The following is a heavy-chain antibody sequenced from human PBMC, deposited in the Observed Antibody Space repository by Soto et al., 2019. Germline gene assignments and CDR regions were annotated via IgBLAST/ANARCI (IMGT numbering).Heavy chain of an antibody. CDR1: GASVSSSTYY. J-gene: IGHJ4*02. Sequence: SETLSLTCTVSGASVSSSTYYWGWFRQPPGKGLEWIGSVYRTGGTYYSPSLKSRVAISVDPSKKHLSLNLESVTAADTAVYFCFNGRYGSFDYWGQGTLVTVSS. V-gene: IGHV4-39*02. CDR3: FNGRYGSFDY. CDR2: VYRTGGT. D-gene: IGHD3-10*01.